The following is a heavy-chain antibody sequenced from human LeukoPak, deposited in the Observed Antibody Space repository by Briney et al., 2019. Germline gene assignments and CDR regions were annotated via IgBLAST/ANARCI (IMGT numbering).Heavy chain of an antibody. J-gene: IGHJ3*02. CDR2: IYYSGST. V-gene: IGHV4-59*01. D-gene: IGHD4-17*01. CDR1: GGSISSYY. Sequence: KPSETLSLTCTVSGGSISSYYWSWIRQPPGKGLEWIGYIYYSGSTNYNPSLKSRVTISVDTSKNQFSLKLSSVTAADTAVYYCARALDYGDYGKDDAFDIWCQGTMVTVSS. CDR3: ARALDYGDYGKDDAFDI.